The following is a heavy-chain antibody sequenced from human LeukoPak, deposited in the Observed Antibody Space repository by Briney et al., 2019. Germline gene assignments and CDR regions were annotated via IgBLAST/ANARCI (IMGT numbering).Heavy chain of an antibody. Sequence: SETLSLTCTVSGGSISDYYWSWIRQPAGKGLEWIGRIYSSGSTNYNPSLKSRVTMSVDTSKNQFSLSLTSVTAADTAVYYCARDLPSAYCSSTTCYFNWFDPWGQGTLVTVSS. D-gene: IGHD2-2*01. J-gene: IGHJ5*02. CDR2: IYSSGST. CDR3: ARDLPSAYCSSTTCYFNWFDP. CDR1: GGSISDYY. V-gene: IGHV4-4*07.